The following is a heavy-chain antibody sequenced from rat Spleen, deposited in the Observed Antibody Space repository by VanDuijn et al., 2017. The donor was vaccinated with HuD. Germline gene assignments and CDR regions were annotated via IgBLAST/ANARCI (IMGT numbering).Heavy chain of an antibody. J-gene: IGHJ4*01. Sequence: EVQLVESGGGLVQPGRSLKLSCAASGFTFSDYNMAWVRQAPKKGLEWVATISYDGSSTYYRDSVKGRFTISRDNAKSTLYLQMDSLRSEDTATYYCARLGSYYSSLYVMDAWGQGASVTVSS. CDR3: ARLGSYYSSLYVMDA. CDR1: GFTFSDYN. V-gene: IGHV5-7*01. D-gene: IGHD1-2*01. CDR2: ISYDGSST.